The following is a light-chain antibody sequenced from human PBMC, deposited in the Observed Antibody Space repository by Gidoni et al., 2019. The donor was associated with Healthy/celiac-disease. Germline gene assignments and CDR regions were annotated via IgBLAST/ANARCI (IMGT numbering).Light chain of an antibody. CDR3: QQRSNWPRMYT. CDR2: DAS. CDR1: QSVSSY. V-gene: IGKV3-11*01. J-gene: IGKJ2*01. Sequence: ELVFTQSPATLSLSPGERATLPCRARQSVSSYLAWYQQKPGQAPRLLIYDASNRATGIPARFSGSGSGTDFTLTISSLEPEDFAVYYCQQRSNWPRMYTFGQGTKLEIK.